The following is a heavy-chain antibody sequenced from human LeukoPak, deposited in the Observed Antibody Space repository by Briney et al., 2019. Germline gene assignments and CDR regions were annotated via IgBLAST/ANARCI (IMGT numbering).Heavy chain of an antibody. D-gene: IGHD2-15*01. Sequence: SETLSLTCAAYGGSFSGYYWSWIRQPPGKGLEWIGSIYYSGSTYYNPSLKSRVTISVDTSKNQFSLKLSSVTAADTAVYYCARRTHYYGMDVWGQGTTVTVSS. V-gene: IGHV4-34*01. J-gene: IGHJ6*02. CDR2: IYYSGST. CDR3: ARRTHYYGMDV. CDR1: GGSFSGYY.